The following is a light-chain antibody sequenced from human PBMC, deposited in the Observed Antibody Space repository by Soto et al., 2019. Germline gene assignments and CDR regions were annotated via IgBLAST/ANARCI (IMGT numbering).Light chain of an antibody. CDR3: LQALQTPWT. J-gene: IGKJ1*01. CDR2: LGS. V-gene: IGKV2-28*01. CDR1: QSLLHSNGYNY. Sequence: DIVMTQSPLSLPVTPGEPASISCRSSQSLLHSNGYNYLDWYLQKPGQSPQLLIYLGSNRASGVPEMFSGSGSGTDFTLKISRVEAEDVGVYYCLQALQTPWTFGQGTKVEIK.